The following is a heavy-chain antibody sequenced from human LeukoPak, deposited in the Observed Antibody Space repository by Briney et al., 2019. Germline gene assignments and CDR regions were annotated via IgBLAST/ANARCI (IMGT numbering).Heavy chain of an antibody. CDR3: ARSLQWATGAFDI. D-gene: IGHD1-14*01. J-gene: IGHJ3*02. Sequence: PSETLALTCVVSGYSIRSGYYWGWIRPPPGKGLEWIGYIYYSGSTNYNPSLKSRVTISVDTSKNQFSLKLSSVTAADTAVYYCARSLQWATGAFDIWGQGTMVTVSS. CDR2: IYYSGST. V-gene: IGHV4-61*01. CDR1: GYSIRSGYY.